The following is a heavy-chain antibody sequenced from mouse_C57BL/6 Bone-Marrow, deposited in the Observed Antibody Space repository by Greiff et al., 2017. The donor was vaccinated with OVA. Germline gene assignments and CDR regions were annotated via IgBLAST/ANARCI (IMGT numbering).Heavy chain of an antibody. J-gene: IGHJ4*01. Sequence: VKLVESGPGLVAPSQSLSITCTVSGFSLTSYGVHWVRQPPGKGLEWLVVIWSDGSTTYNSALKSRLSISKDNSKSQVFLKMNSLQTDDTAMYYCARHYPPFYYDYDEAAMDYWGQGTSVTVSS. D-gene: IGHD2-4*01. CDR2: IWSDGST. CDR1: GFSLTSYG. CDR3: ARHYPPFYYDYDEAAMDY. V-gene: IGHV2-6-1*01.